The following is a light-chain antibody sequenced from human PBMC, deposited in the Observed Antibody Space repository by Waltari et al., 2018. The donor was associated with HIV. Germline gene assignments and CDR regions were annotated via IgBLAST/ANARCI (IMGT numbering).Light chain of an antibody. Sequence: SYELTQPPSVSVSPGQTARITCSGDALPQKYPYWYQQKSGQAPVLVIDEDSKRTAGIPGRFAGSSSGTMATLTISGAQVEDEADYYCYSTDSSGNHVVFGGGTKLTVL. CDR2: EDS. CDR3: YSTDSSGNHVV. V-gene: IGLV3-10*01. CDR1: ALPQKY. J-gene: IGLJ2*01.